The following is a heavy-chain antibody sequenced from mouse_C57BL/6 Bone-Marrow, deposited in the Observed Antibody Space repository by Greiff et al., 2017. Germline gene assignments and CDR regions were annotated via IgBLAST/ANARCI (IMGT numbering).Heavy chain of an antibody. CDR3: AREGDYDDY. CDR2: IYPRSGNT. CDR1: GYTFTSSG. Sequence: VQLKQSGAELARPGASVKLSCKASGYTFTSSGISWVKQRTGQGLEWIGEIYPRSGNTYYNEKFKGKATLTADKSSSTAYMELRSLTSEDSAVYFCAREGDYDDYWGQGTTLTVSS. V-gene: IGHV1-81*01. D-gene: IGHD2-4*01. J-gene: IGHJ2*01.